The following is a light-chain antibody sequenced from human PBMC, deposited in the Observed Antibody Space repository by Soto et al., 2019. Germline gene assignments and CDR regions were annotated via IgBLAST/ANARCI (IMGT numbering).Light chain of an antibody. CDR3: VSYTSSTTYV. Sequence: QSVLTQPASVSDSPGQSITISCTGTSSDVGGSNFVSWYQQHPGKPPKLIIYDVANRPSGVSNRFSGSKSGSTACLIISRLQTEDEADYYCVSYTSSTTYVFGTGTKLTVL. CDR2: DVA. CDR1: SSDVGGSNF. J-gene: IGLJ1*01. V-gene: IGLV2-14*03.